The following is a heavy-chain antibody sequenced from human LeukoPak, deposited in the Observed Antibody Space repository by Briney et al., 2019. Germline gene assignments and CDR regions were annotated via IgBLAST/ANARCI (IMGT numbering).Heavy chain of an antibody. Sequence: GGSLRLSCAASGFTFSSYEMNWVRQAPGKGLEWFSYISSSGSTIYYADSVKGRFTISRDNAKNSLYLQMNSLRAEDTAVYYCVREGSFYYYGMDVWGKGTTVTVSS. J-gene: IGHJ6*04. CDR1: GFTFSSYE. CDR2: ISSSGSTI. CDR3: VREGSFYYYGMDV. D-gene: IGHD3-10*01. V-gene: IGHV3-48*03.